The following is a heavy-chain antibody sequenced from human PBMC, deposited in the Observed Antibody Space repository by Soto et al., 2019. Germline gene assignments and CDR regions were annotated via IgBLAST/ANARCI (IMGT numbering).Heavy chain of an antibody. CDR1: GGCISSGDYY. Sequence: SETLSLTCTVSGGCISSGDYYWSWIRQPPGKGLEWIGYIYYSGSTYYNPSLKSRVTISVDTSKNQFSLKLSSVTAADTAVYYCARDPMYSSSWHNWFDPWGQGTLVTVSS. V-gene: IGHV4-30-4*01. J-gene: IGHJ5*02. CDR2: IYYSGST. CDR3: ARDPMYSSSWHNWFDP. D-gene: IGHD6-13*01.